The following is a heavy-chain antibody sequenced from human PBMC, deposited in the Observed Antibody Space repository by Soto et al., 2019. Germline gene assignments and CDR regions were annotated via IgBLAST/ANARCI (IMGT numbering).Heavy chain of an antibody. J-gene: IGHJ6*02. Sequence: EVQLVESGGVVVQPGGSLRLSCAASGFTFDDYTMHWVRQAPGKGLEWVSLISWDGGSTYYADSVKGRFTISRDNSKNSLYLQMNSLRTEDTALYYCAKDMLGGENYDFWSGYNYYYGMDVWGQGTTVTVSS. CDR3: AKDMLGGENYDFWSGYNYYYGMDV. D-gene: IGHD3-3*01. CDR2: ISWDGGST. CDR1: GFTFDDYT. V-gene: IGHV3-43*01.